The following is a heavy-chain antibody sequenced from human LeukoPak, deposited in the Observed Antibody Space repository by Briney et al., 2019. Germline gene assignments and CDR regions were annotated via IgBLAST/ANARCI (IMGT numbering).Heavy chain of an antibody. Sequence: PGSSLRLSCAASGFTFSDYTMNWVRQAPGKGLEWVSSISNSSSYIYYADSVRGRFTISRDNAKKSLYLQMNSLRVEDTAVYYCARGDDGAYWGQGTLVTVSS. CDR3: ARGDDGAY. CDR1: GFTFSDYT. D-gene: IGHD3-16*01. V-gene: IGHV3-21*01. J-gene: IGHJ4*02. CDR2: ISNSSSYI.